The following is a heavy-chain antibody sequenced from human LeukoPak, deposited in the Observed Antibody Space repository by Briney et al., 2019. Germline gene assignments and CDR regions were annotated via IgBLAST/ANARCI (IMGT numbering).Heavy chain of an antibody. D-gene: IGHD3-9*01. J-gene: IGHJ4*02. CDR2: ISGSGGST. Sequence: GGSLRLSCAASGFTFSSYAMSCVRQAPGKGLDWVSGISGSGGSTYYAASVKGRFTISRDNSKNTLYLQMNSLRAGDTAVYYCANDLSGDWLPSDYWGQGTLVTVSS. V-gene: IGHV3-23*01. CDR1: GFTFSSYA. CDR3: ANDLSGDWLPSDY.